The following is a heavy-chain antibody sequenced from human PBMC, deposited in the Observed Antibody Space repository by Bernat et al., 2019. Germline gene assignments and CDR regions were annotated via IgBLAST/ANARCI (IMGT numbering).Heavy chain of an antibody. CDR2: IIPICGTA. J-gene: IGHJ3*02. V-gene: IGHV1-69*01. Sequence: QVQLVQSGAEVKKPGSSVKVSCKTSGGTFSSYAISWVRQAPGQGLEWMGGIIPICGTANYAQKFKCRGRITADQSTSTAYMELSSLGSEDTAVYYCARDSELDDAFDIWGRGTMVTVSS. D-gene: IGHD1-26*01. CDR3: ARDSELDDAFDI. CDR1: GGTFSSYA.